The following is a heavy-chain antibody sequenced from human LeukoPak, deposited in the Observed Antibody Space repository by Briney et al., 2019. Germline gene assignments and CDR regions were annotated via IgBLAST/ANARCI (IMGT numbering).Heavy chain of an antibody. Sequence: PSETLSLTCTVSGGSISSYYWSWIRQHPGKGLEWIGYIYYSGSTYYNPSLKSRVTISVDTSKNQFSLKLSSVTAADTAVYYCARVVLGGYEENWGQGTLVTVSS. CDR1: GGSISSYY. CDR3: ARVVLGGYEEN. J-gene: IGHJ4*02. D-gene: IGHD5-12*01. CDR2: IYYSGST. V-gene: IGHV4-59*06.